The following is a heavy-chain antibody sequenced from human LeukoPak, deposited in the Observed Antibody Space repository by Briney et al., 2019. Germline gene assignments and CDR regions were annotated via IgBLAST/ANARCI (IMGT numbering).Heavy chain of an antibody. D-gene: IGHD4-17*01. J-gene: IGHJ3*02. CDR2: IYYSGNT. CDR1: GGSISSGSYY. CDR3: ATFRSVPTADAFDI. Sequence: SQTLSLTCTVSGGSISSGSYYCSCIRQPPGQGLEWIAYIYYSGNTNYNPSRKSRVNISVDTSNNQFSLKLNSVTAADTAVYYCATFRSVPTADAFDIWGQGTMVTVSS. V-gene: IGHV4-61*01.